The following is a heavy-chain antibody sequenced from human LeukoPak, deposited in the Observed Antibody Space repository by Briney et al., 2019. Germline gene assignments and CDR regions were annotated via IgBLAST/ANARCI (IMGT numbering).Heavy chain of an antibody. CDR2: ISSSGSTI. D-gene: IGHD6-13*01. J-gene: IGHJ1*01. Sequence: KPGGSLRLSCAASGFTFSDYYMSWIRQAPGKGLEWVSYISSSGSTIYYADSVKGRFTISRDNSKNTLYLQMNSLRAEDTAVYYCAKSPRYSSSWSGYFQHWGQGTLVTVSS. V-gene: IGHV3-11*01. CDR1: GFTFSDYY. CDR3: AKSPRYSSSWSGYFQH.